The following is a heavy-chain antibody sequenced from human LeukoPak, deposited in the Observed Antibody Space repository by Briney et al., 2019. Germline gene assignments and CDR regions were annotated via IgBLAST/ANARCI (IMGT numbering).Heavy chain of an antibody. J-gene: IGHJ4*02. CDR1: GFTFSSYW. D-gene: IGHD3-3*01. V-gene: IGHV3-7*01. CDR2: IKQDRSEK. CDR3: ASGYDFWSGYYKAYYFDY. Sequence: PGGSLRLSCAVSGFTFSSYWMSWVRQAPGKGLEWVANIKQDRSEKYYVDSVKGRFTISRDNAKNSLYLQMNSLRAEDTAVYYCASGYDFWSGYYKAYYFDYWGQGTLVTVSS.